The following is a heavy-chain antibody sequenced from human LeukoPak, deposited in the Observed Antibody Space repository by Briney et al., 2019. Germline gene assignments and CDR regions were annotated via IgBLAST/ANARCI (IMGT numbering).Heavy chain of an antibody. J-gene: IGHJ6*02. CDR2: INHSGST. V-gene: IGHV4-34*01. D-gene: IGHD4-17*01. CDR3: AGGRAVTTVHYYYGMDV. Sequence: SETLSLTCAVYGGSFSGYYWSWIRQPPGKGLEWIGEINHSGSTNYNPSLKSRVTISVDTSKNQFSLKLSSVTAADTAVYYCAGGRAVTTVHYYYGMDVWGQGTTVTVSS. CDR1: GGSFSGYY.